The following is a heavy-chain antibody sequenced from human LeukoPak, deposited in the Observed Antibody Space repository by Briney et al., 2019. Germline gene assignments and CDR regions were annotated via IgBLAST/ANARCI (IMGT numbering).Heavy chain of an antibody. Sequence: GGSLRLSCVVSGFIFSSYGMHWVRQAPGKGLEWVAFIRYDGSNKYYADSVKGRFTISRDNSKNTLYLQMNSLRAEDTAVYYCAPLPADYYYYSMDVWGQGTTVTVSS. V-gene: IGHV3-30*02. J-gene: IGHJ6*02. CDR2: IRYDGSNK. CDR1: GFIFSSYG. CDR3: APLPADYYYYSMDV.